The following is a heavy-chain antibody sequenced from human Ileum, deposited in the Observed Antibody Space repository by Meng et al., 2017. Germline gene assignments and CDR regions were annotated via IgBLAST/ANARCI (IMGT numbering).Heavy chain of an antibody. CDR2: INPSDGST. CDR3: AKNVVRGIINSHFDY. D-gene: IGHD3-10*01. V-gene: IGHV1-46*03. Sequence: ASVKVPCKSSGYTFTNYFIHWVRQAPGQGLEWMGFINPSDGSTTYAQKFQGRISIARDTSTTTVYMELSSLRSEDTAVYYCAKNVVRGIINSHFDYWGQGTLVTVSS. J-gene: IGHJ4*02. CDR1: GYTFTNYF.